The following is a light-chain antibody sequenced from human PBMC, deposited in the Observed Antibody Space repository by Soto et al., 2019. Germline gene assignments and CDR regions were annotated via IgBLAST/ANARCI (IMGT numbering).Light chain of an antibody. J-gene: IGLJ1*01. V-gene: IGLV1-44*01. CDR3: AAWDDTLSSRYV. CDR2: ADY. Sequence: QSVLTQPPSASGTPGQRVTISCSGSNANIGINSVSWYQQVPGTAPRVLIFADYQRPSGVPDRFSGSKSGTSASLAISGLQSEDEAAYYCAAWDDTLSSRYVFGTGTKLTVL. CDR1: NANIGINS.